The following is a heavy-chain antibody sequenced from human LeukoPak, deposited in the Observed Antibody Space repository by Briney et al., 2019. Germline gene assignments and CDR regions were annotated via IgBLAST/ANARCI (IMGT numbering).Heavy chain of an antibody. CDR3: ARSEFSGWYQFDY. D-gene: IGHD6-19*01. CDR1: GFTFDSYA. V-gene: IGHV3-23*01. Sequence: GGSLRLSCAAYGFTFDSYAMRWVRRARGKGVEGVSVISASADGRHYADSVKGRFTMSRDNSKNTLHLQMNSLRVEDTAVYYCARSEFSGWYQFDYWGQGTLVSVSS. J-gene: IGHJ4*02. CDR2: ISASADGR.